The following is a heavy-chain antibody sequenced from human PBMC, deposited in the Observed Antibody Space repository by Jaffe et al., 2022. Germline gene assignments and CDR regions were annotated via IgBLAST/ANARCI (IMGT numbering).Heavy chain of an antibody. J-gene: IGHJ4*02. V-gene: IGHV3-21*01. CDR3: ARERVVVAATFDY. CDR2: ISSSSSYI. CDR1: GFTFSSYS. D-gene: IGHD2-15*01. Sequence: EVQLVESGGGLVKPGGSLRLSCAASGFTFSSYSMNWVRQAPGKGLEWVSSISSSSSYIYYADSVKGRFTISRDNAKNSLYLQMNSLRAEDTAVYYCARERVVVAATFDYWGQGTLVTVSS.